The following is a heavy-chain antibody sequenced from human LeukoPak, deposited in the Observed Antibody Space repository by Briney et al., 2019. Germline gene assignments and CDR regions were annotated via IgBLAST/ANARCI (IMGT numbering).Heavy chain of an antibody. CDR3: ARDHSVEMATIFSGGSYYFDY. D-gene: IGHD5-24*01. Sequence: PGGSLRLSCAASGFTFSSYSMNWVRQAPGKGLEWVSSISSSSSYIYYADSVKGRFTISRDNAKNSLYLQMNSLRAEDTAVYYCARDHSVEMATIFSGGSYYFDYWGQGTLVTVSS. V-gene: IGHV3-21*01. CDR1: GFTFSSYS. J-gene: IGHJ4*02. CDR2: ISSSSSYI.